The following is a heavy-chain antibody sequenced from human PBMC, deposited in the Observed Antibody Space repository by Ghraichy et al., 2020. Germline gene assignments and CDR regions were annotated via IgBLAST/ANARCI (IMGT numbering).Heavy chain of an antibody. CDR1: GYTFTSYG. J-gene: IGHJ4*02. CDR3: ARSPRTIAAAGTGRGKIFDY. Sequence: ASVKVSCKASGYTFTSYGISWVRQAPGQGLEWMGWISAYNGNTNYAQKLQGRVTMTTDTSTSTAYMELRSLRSDDTAVYYCARSPRTIAAAGTGRGKIFDYWGQGTLVTVSS. CDR2: ISAYNGNT. V-gene: IGHV1-18*04. D-gene: IGHD6-13*01.